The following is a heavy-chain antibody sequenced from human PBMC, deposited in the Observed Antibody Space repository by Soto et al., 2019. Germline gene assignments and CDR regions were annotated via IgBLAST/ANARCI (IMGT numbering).Heavy chain of an antibody. D-gene: IGHD4-17*01. J-gene: IGHJ6*02. V-gene: IGHV4-34*01. CDR2: INHRGST. CDR3: ARAHYGDYGYGMDV. CDR1: GGSFIGYY. Sequence: SETLSLTCAAYGGSFIGYYWNWVRQPPGKGLEWVGEINHRGSTNHNPSLKSRVTISIDRSKNQFSLKLSSVTAADTAVYYCARAHYGDYGYGMDVWGQGTKVTVSS.